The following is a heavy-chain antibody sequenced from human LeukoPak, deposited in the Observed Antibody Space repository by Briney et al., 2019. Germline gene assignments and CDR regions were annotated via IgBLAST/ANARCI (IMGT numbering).Heavy chain of an antibody. V-gene: IGHV5-51*01. CDR3: ARSPSRGYSSSFDY. CDR2: IYPDESNI. D-gene: IGHD2-2*03. J-gene: IGHJ4*02. CDR1: GYSFPTYW. Sequence: GESLKISWKGSGYSFPTYWIDWVRQMPGKGLEWMGIIYPDESNIRYSPSFQGQVTISADKSISTAYLQWSSLKASDPAMYYCARSPSRGYSSSFDYWGQGTLVTVSS.